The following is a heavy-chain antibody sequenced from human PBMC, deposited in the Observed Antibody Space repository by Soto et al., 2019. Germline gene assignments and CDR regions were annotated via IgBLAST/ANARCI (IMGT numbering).Heavy chain of an antibody. J-gene: IGHJ4*02. CDR1: GFTFSSYG. CDR2: ISYDGSNK. V-gene: IGHV3-30*18. CDR3: AKDWRVGYCSSTSCYEYFDY. D-gene: IGHD2-2*01. Sequence: QVQLVESGGGVVQPGRSLRLSCAASGFTFSSYGMHWVRQAPGKGLEWVAVISYDGSNKYYADSVKGRFTISRDNSKNTLYLQMNSLRAEDTAVYYCAKDWRVGYCSSTSCYEYFDYWGQGTLVTVSS.